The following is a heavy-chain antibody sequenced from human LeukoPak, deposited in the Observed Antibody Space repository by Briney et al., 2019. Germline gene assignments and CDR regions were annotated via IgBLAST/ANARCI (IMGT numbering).Heavy chain of an antibody. CDR3: AKWTDYAFWSGYDY. D-gene: IGHD3-3*01. J-gene: IGHJ4*02. Sequence: VGSLRLSCAASGFTFSSYAMSWGRQAPGNRLEWVSAISGSGGSTYYADSVKGRFTISRDNSKNTLYLQMNSLRAEDTAVYYCAKWTDYAFWSGYDYWGQATLVTVSS. CDR1: GFTFSSYA. V-gene: IGHV3-23*01. CDR2: ISGSGGST.